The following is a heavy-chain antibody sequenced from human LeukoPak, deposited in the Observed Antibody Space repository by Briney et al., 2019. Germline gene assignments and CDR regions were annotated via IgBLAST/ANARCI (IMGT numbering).Heavy chain of an antibody. V-gene: IGHV1-18*01. J-gene: IGHJ6*02. Sequence: ASVKVSCKASGYTFTSYGISWVRQAPGQGLEWMGWISAYNGNTNYAQKLQGRVTMTTDTSTSTAYMELRSLRSDDTAVYYCARDRADYYYYYGMDVWGQGTTVTVSS. CDR1: GYTFTSYG. CDR3: ARDRADYYYYYGMDV. CDR2: ISAYNGNT.